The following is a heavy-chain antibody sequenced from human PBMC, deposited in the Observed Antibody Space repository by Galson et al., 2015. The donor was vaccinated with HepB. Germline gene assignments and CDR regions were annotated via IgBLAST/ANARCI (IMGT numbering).Heavy chain of an antibody. CDR3: ARLVSSWYGGIYYYGMDV. J-gene: IGHJ6*02. D-gene: IGHD6-13*01. CDR1: SGSISSYY. CDR2: IYYSGST. V-gene: IGHV4-59*01. Sequence: ETLSLTCTVSSGSISSYYWSWIRQPPGKGLEWIGYIYYSGSTNYNPSLKSRVTISVDTSKNQFSLKLSSVTAADTAVYYCARLVSSWYGGIYYYGMDVWGQGTTVTVSS.